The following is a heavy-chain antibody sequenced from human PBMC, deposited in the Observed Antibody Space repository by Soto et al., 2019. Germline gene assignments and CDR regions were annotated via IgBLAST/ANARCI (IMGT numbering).Heavy chain of an antibody. CDR2: IFDSGST. CDR3: PREIMPLTNDWYFDL. CDR1: GGPISGGVHS. J-gene: IGHJ2*01. D-gene: IGHD2-8*01. Sequence: SETLSLTCTVSGGPISGGVHSWSWIRQPPRKGLEWIGHIFDSGSTSYNPSLKSRLTISVDTSKNQFSLRLSSVTAADTAVYYCPREIMPLTNDWYFDLWGRGTLVTVSS. V-gene: IGHV4-30-4*01.